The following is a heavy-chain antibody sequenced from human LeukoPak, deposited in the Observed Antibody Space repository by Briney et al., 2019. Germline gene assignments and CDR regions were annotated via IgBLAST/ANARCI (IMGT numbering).Heavy chain of an antibody. CDR2: ISGSGGST. V-gene: IGHV3-23*01. CDR1: GFTFSSYA. CDR3: AKVLADYYYDSSGYYQY. Sequence: GXSLRLSCAASGFTFSSYAMSWVRQAPGKGLEWVSAISGSGGSTYYADSVKGRFTISRDNSKNTLYLQMNSLRAEDTAVYYCAKVLADYYYDSSGYYQYWGQGTLVTVSS. D-gene: IGHD3-22*01. J-gene: IGHJ4*02.